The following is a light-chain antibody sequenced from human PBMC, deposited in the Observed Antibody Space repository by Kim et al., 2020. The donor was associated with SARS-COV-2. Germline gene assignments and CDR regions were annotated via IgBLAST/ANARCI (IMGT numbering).Light chain of an antibody. Sequence: LTQPPSASASLGASVTLTCTLSSGYSNYKVDWYQQRPGKGPRFVMRVGTGGIVGSKGDGIPDRFSVLGSGLNRYLTIKNIQEEDESDYHCGADHGSGSNFVSVVFGGGTQLTVL. CDR2: VGTGGIVG. CDR1: SGYSNYK. CDR3: GADHGSGSNFVSVV. J-gene: IGLJ2*01. V-gene: IGLV9-49*01.